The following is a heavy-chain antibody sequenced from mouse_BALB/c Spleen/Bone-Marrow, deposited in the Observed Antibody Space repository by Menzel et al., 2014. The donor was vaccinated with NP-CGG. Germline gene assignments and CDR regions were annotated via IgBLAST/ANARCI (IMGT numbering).Heavy chain of an antibody. CDR1: GYTFTRYT. Sequence: QVHVKQSGAELARPGASVKMSCQASGYTFTRYTMHWEKRRPGQGLEWIGYINPSSAYTNYNQKFKDKATLTADKSSSTAYMQLSSLTSEDSAVYYCTIRYYAMDYWGQGTSVTVSS. D-gene: IGHD1-1*01. CDR2: INPSSAYT. J-gene: IGHJ4*01. CDR3: TIRYYAMDY. V-gene: IGHV1-4*01.